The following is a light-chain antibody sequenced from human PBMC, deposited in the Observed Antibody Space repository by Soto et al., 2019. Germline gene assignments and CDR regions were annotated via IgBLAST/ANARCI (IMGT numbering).Light chain of an antibody. V-gene: IGLV1-47*01. J-gene: IGLJ1*01. CDR3: AAWDDSVSGYV. CDR2: RNN. CDR1: SCSIGSNN. Sequence: QSVLTQPPSASGTPGQRVTISCSGSSCSIGSNNVYWYHQLPGTAPKLLIYRNNQRPSGVPDRFSGSKSGTSASLAISGLRSEDEADYYCAAWDDSVSGYVFGTGTKVTVL.